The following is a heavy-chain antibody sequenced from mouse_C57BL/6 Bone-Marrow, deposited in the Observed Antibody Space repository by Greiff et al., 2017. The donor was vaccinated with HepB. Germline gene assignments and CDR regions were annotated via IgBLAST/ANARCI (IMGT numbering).Heavy chain of an antibody. J-gene: IGHJ1*03. D-gene: IGHD1-2*01. CDR3: ARGPTAPRYFDV. V-gene: IGHV5-16*01. Sequence: EVKLVESEGGLVQPGSSMKLSCTASGFTFSDYYMAWVRQVPEKGLEWVANINYDGSSTYYLDSLKSRFIISRDNAKNILYLQMSSLKSEDTATYYCARGPTAPRYFDVWGTGTTVTVSS. CDR2: INYDGSST. CDR1: GFTFSDYY.